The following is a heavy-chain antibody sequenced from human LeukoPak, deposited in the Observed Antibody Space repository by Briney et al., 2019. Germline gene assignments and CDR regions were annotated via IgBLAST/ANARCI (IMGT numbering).Heavy chain of an antibody. J-gene: IGHJ6*03. CDR2: IYHSGST. Sequence: ASETLSLTCAVSGYSISSGYYCGWIRQPPGKGLEWIGSIYHSGSTYYNPSLKSRVTISVDTSKNQFSLKLSSVTAADTAVYYCARADSNYYYYYYMDVWGKGTTVTVSS. CDR3: ARADSNYYYYYYMDV. CDR1: GYSISSGYY. V-gene: IGHV4-38-2*01. D-gene: IGHD3-22*01.